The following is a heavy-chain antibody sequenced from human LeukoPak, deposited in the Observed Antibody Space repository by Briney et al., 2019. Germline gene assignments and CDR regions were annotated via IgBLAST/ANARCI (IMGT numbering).Heavy chain of an antibody. Sequence: GGSLRLSCAASGFTFSSYSMNWVRQAPGKGLEWVSSISSSSSYIYYADSVKGRFTISRDNAKNSLYLQMNSLRAADTAVYYCASMGDWNYFDYWGQGTLVTVSS. CDR1: GFTFSSYS. V-gene: IGHV3-21*04. CDR2: ISSSSSYI. CDR3: ASMGDWNYFDY. D-gene: IGHD3-16*01. J-gene: IGHJ4*02.